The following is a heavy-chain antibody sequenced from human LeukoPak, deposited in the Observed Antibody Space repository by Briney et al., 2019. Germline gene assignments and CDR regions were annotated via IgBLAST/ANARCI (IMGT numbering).Heavy chain of an antibody. CDR1: GYTFTGYY. CDR2: INPNSGGT. Sequence: ASVKVSCKASGYTFTGYYMHWVRQAPGQGLEWMGWINPNSGGTNYAQKFQGRVTMTRDTSTSTAYMELRSLRSDDTAVYYCARAPGYYDFWSGYPNWFDPWGQGTLVTVSS. V-gene: IGHV1-2*02. D-gene: IGHD3-3*01. J-gene: IGHJ5*02. CDR3: ARAPGYYDFWSGYPNWFDP.